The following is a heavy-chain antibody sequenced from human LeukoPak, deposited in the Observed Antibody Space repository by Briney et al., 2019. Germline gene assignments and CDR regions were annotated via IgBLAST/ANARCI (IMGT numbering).Heavy chain of an antibody. J-gene: IGHJ5*02. V-gene: IGHV4-34*01. D-gene: IGHD4-17*01. CDR1: GGSFSGYY. CDR3: ARSAKRIGYGDYRNWFDP. CDR2: FNHSGST. Sequence: SETLSLTCAVYGGSFSGYYCSLISQPPAPGLDLIGEFNHSGSTNYNPCLKSRVTISVDTPKNQFSLKLSSVTAADTAVYYCARSAKRIGYGDYRNWFDPWGQGTLVTVSS.